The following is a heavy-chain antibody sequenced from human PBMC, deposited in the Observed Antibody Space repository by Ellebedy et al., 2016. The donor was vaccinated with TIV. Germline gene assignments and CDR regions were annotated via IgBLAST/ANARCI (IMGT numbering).Heavy chain of an antibody. CDR3: STGGGCGGGTCYYPDF. J-gene: IGHJ4*02. CDR1: GFTFSSYS. V-gene: IGHV3-21*01. D-gene: IGHD2-15*01. CDR2: ISTISS. Sequence: PGGSLRLSCAASGFTFSSYSLNWVRQAPGKGLEWVSSISTISSYADSVPGRFTISSDNAKNSLYLQMNSLGAEDTAVYYCSTGGGCGGGTCYYPDFWGQGTLVTVSS.